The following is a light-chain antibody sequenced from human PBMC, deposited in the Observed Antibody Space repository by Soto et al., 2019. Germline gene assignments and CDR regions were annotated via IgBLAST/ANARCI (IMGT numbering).Light chain of an antibody. CDR3: HSYDSSLRGSV. CDR1: SSNIGAGFA. V-gene: IGLV1-40*01. Sequence: QSALTQSPSVSGAPGQRVTISCTGSSSNIGAGFAVHWYQQLPGTAPKLLIYGNSNRPSGVPDRFSGSKSGTSASLAITGLQAEDEADYYCHSYDSSLRGSVFGGGTKLTVL. CDR2: GNS. J-gene: IGLJ3*02.